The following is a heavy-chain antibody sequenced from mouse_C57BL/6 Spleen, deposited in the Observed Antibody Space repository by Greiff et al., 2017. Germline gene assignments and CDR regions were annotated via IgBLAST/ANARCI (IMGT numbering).Heavy chain of an antibody. CDR1: GFTFSSYG. D-gene: IGHD1-1*01. CDR2: ISSGGSYT. Sequence: EVKLVESGGDLVKPGGSLKLSCAASGFTFSSYGMSWVRQTPDKRLEWVATISSGGSYTYSPDSVKGRFTISRDNAKNTLYLQMSSLKSEDTAMYYCARQGSNYFDYWGQGTTLTVSS. J-gene: IGHJ2*01. CDR3: ARQGSNYFDY. V-gene: IGHV5-6*01.